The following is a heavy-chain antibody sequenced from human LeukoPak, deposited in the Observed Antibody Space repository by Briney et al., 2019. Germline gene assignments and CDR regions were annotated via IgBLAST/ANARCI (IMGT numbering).Heavy chain of an antibody. CDR1: QYTFTDYY. Sequence: GASAKVSCKASQYTFTDYYIHWVRQAPGQGLEWMGWINPNSGATNYAQKFQGRVTMTRDTSISTAFIELSRLGSDDTAVYYCARIPAGSVGWFDPWGQGTLVTVSS. CDR2: INPNSGAT. D-gene: IGHD2-15*01. CDR3: ARIPAGSVGWFDP. V-gene: IGHV1-2*02. J-gene: IGHJ5*02.